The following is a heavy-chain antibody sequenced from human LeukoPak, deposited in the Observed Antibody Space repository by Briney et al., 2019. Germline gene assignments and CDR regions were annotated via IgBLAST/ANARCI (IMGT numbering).Heavy chain of an antibody. CDR2: IYPGDSDT. CDR3: ARASYYDILTGYSDGADY. Sequence: KVGESLKISCKGSGYSFTSYWIGWVRQMPGKGLEWMGIIYPGDSDTRYSPSFQGQVTISADKSISTAYLQWSSLKASDTAMYYCARASYYDILTGYSDGADYWGQGTLVTVSS. D-gene: IGHD3-9*01. J-gene: IGHJ4*02. V-gene: IGHV5-51*01. CDR1: GYSFTSYW.